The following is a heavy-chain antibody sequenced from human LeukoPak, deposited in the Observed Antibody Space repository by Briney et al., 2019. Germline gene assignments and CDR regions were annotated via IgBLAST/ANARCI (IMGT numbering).Heavy chain of an antibody. CDR1: GFTFDDYA. J-gene: IGHJ6*02. V-gene: IGHV3-9*01. CDR2: ISWNSGSI. D-gene: IGHD1-1*01. CDR3: AKDTRYWNAEIDYYGMDV. Sequence: PGGSLRLSCAASGFTFDDYAMHWVRQAPGKGLEWVSGISWNSGSIGYADSVKGRFTISRDNAKNSLYPQMNSLRAEDTALYYCAKDTRYWNAEIDYYGMDVWGQGTTVTVSS.